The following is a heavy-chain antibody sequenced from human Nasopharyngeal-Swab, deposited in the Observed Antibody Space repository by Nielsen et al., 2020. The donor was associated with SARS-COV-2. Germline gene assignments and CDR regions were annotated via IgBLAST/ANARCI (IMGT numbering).Heavy chain of an antibody. J-gene: IGHJ4*02. CDR1: GFIFSTYT. Sequence: GESLKISCAASGFIFSTYTMNWVRQAPGKGLEWLSSIRSSISYIYYADSVKGRFTISRDNAKNSLYLQMNSLRTEDTAVYYCATSGYSSGWIFWGQGTLVTVSS. CDR2: IRSSISYI. CDR3: ATSGYSSGWIF. D-gene: IGHD6-19*01. V-gene: IGHV3-21*01.